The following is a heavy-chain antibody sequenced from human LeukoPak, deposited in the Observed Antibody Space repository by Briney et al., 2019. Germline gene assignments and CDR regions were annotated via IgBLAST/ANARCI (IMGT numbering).Heavy chain of an antibody. V-gene: IGHV1-18*01. D-gene: IGHD6-25*01. CDR2: ISAYNGDT. CDR3: ARDPSNSNGRRAWGDY. J-gene: IGHJ4*01. Sequence: GASVKVSCKASGYTFTHHGINWVRQAPGQGLEWMGWISAYNGDTKYAQKFQGRVTMTTDTSTSTAYLELRSLRSDDTAVYYCARDPSNSNGRRAWGDYWGQGILGTVSS. CDR1: GYTFTHHG.